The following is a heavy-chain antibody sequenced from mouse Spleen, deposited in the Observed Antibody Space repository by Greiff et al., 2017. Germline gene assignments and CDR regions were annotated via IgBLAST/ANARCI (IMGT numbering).Heavy chain of an antibody. CDR1: GYTFTSYG. CDR3: AKGTVAKELNWYFDV. Sequence: QVQLQQSGAELARPGASVKLSCKASGYTFTSYGISWVKQRTGQGLEWIGEIYPRSGNTYYNEKFKGKATLTADKSSSTAYMELRSLTSEDSAVYFCAKGTVAKELNWYFDVWGTGTTVTVSS. CDR2: IYPRSGNT. V-gene: IGHV1-81*01. D-gene: IGHD1-1*01. J-gene: IGHJ1*03.